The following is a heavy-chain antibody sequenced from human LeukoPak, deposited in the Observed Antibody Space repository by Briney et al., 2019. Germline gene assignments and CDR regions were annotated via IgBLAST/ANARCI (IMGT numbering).Heavy chain of an antibody. CDR3: ARDLRYFDWLLSDAFDI. D-gene: IGHD3-9*01. J-gene: IGHJ3*02. V-gene: IGHV4-4*07. CDR2: IYTSGST. CDR1: GDSISSYY. Sequence: PSETLSLTCSVSGDSISSYYWSWIRQPAGKGLEWIGRIYTSGSTNYNPSLKSRVTMSVDTSKNQFSLKLSSVTAADTAVYYCARDLRYFDWLLSDAFDIWGQGTMVTVSS.